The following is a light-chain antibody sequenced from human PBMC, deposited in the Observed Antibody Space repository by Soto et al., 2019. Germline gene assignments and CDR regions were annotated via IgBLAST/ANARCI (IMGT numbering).Light chain of an antibody. CDR3: AAWDTTVPSKV. V-gene: IGLV1-47*01. CDR1: ISNIGNNY. Sequence: QSVLTQPSSVSGTPGQGVTISCSGSISNIGNNYVYWFQQLPGTAPKVLSNRNDQRPSGVPDRFSGSKSGTSASLAISGLRSEDEADYNGAAWDTTVPSKVFGPGPKLT. CDR2: RND. J-gene: IGLJ1*01.